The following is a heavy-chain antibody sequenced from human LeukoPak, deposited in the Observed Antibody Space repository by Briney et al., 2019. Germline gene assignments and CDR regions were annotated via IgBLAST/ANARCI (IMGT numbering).Heavy chain of an antibody. CDR2: IYYSGST. V-gene: IGHV4-38-2*01. CDR1: GYSISSSYY. Sequence: SETLSLTCAVSGYSISSSYYWGWIRQPPGKGLEWIGSIYYSGSTYYNPSLKSRVTISVDTSKNQFSLKLSSVTAADTAVYYCARTMAPYYFDYWGQGTLVTVSS. D-gene: IGHD3-10*01. CDR3: ARTMAPYYFDY. J-gene: IGHJ4*02.